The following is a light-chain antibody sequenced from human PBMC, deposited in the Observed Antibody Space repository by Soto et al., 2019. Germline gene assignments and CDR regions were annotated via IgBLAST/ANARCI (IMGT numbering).Light chain of an antibody. Sequence: EIVLTQSPGTLSLSPGERATLSCRASQSVGSSYLAWYQQKPGQAPRLLFYGASIRATGIPDRFSGSGSGTDFTLTISRLEPEDFAVYYCQQYGSSPLTFGGGTKVEIK. CDR2: GAS. CDR3: QQYGSSPLT. CDR1: QSVGSSY. V-gene: IGKV3-20*01. J-gene: IGKJ4*01.